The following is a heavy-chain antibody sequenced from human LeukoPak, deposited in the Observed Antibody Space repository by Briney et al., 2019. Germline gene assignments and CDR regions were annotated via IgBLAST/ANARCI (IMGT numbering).Heavy chain of an antibody. CDR1: GYTFTGHY. J-gene: IGHJ4*02. CDR2: INPNSGGT. CDR3: ARDIGDGELPFDY. D-gene: IGHD1-26*01. V-gene: IGHV1-2*02. Sequence: ASVKVSCKASGYTFTGHYMHWVRQAPGQGLEWMGWINPNSGGTNYAQKFQGRVTMTRDTSISTAYMELSRLRSDDTAVYYCARDIGDGELPFDYWGQGTLVTVSS.